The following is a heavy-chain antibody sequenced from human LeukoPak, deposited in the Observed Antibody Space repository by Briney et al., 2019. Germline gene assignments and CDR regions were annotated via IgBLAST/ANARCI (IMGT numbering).Heavy chain of an antibody. V-gene: IGHV4-59*01. Sequence: PSETLSLTCTVSGGSISSYYWSWIRQPPGKGLEWIGYIYYSGSTNYNPSLKSRVTISVDTSKNQFSLKLSSVTAADTAVYYCAREQVGVGRFDYWGQGTLVTVSP. CDR1: GGSISSYY. D-gene: IGHD2-15*01. CDR3: AREQVGVGRFDY. CDR2: IYYSGST. J-gene: IGHJ4*02.